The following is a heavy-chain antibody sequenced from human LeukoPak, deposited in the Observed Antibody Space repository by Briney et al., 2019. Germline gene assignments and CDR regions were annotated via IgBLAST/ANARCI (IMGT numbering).Heavy chain of an antibody. CDR2: IYTSGST. CDR3: ARRQPLESDAFDI. V-gene: IGHV4-61*02. CDR1: GGSISSGSYY. D-gene: IGHD2-2*01. Sequence: SETLSLTCAVSGGSISSGSYYWSWIRQPAGKGLEWIGRIYTSGSTNYNPSLKSRVTISVDTSKNQFSLKLSSVTAADTAVYYCARRQPLESDAFDIWGQGTMVTVSS. J-gene: IGHJ3*02.